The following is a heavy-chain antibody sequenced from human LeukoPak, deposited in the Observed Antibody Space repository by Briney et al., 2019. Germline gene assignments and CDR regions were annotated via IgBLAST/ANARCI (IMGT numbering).Heavy chain of an antibody. J-gene: IGHJ3*02. D-gene: IGHD1-26*01. CDR3: ARVEWELDAFDI. CDR2: IYYSGST. CDR1: GGSISSYY. V-gene: IGHV4-59*01. Sequence: SETLSLTCTVSGGSISSYYWSWIRQPPGKGLEWIGYIYYSGSTNYNPSLKSRVTISVDTSKNQFSLKLSSVTAADTAVYYCARVEWELDAFDIWGQGTMVTVSS.